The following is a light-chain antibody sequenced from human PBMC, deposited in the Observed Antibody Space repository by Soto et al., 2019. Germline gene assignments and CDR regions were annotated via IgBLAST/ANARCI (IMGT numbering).Light chain of an antibody. V-gene: IGKV1-5*01. CDR3: QQLNSYPIT. J-gene: IGKJ5*01. CDR1: QRISCW. CDR2: DAS. Sequence: DIQMTQSPSTLSATAGDRVTITCQASQRISCWLAWYQHKPGKAPKLLIYDASNLDSGVPSRFSGSGSGTDFTLTISSLQPEDFATYYCQQLNSYPITFGQGTRLEIK.